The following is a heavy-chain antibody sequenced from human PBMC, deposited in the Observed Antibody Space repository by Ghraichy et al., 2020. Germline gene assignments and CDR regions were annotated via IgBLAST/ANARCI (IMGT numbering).Heavy chain of an antibody. CDR2: IWYDGSNK. D-gene: IGHD3-22*01. CDR3: ARDLSLLPFDP. CDR1: GFTFSTYG. Sequence: GRSLRLSCAASGFTFSTYGMHWVRQAPGKGLEWVAVIWYDGSNKYYADSVKGRFTISRDNSKNTLYLQMNSLRAEDTAVYYCARDLSLLPFDPWGQGTLVTVSS. V-gene: IGHV3-33*01. J-gene: IGHJ5*02.